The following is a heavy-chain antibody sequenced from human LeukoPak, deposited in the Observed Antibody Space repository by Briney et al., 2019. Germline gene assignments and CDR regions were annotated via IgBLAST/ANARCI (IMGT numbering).Heavy chain of an antibody. CDR3: ARDRAAANDAFDI. Sequence: PGGSLRLSCAASGFIVSTNYMSWVRQAPGKGLEWVAVISYDGSNKYYADSVKGRFTISRDNSKNTLYLQMNSLRAEDTAVYYCARDRAAANDAFDIWGQGTMVTVSS. CDR1: GFIVSTNY. V-gene: IGHV3-30-3*01. J-gene: IGHJ3*02. CDR2: ISYDGSNK. D-gene: IGHD6-13*01.